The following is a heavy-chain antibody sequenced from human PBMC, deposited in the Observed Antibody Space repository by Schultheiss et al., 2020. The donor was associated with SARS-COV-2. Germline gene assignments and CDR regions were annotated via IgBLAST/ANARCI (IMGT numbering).Heavy chain of an antibody. CDR3: ARASTVTTEADYFDY. Sequence: SETLSLTCAVYGGSFSGYYWSWIRQPPGKGLEWIGEINHSGSTYYNPSLKSRVTISVDTSKNQFSLKLSSVTAADTAVYYCARASTVTTEADYFDYWGQGTLVTVSS. J-gene: IGHJ4*02. V-gene: IGHV4-34*01. CDR2: INHSGST. D-gene: IGHD4-17*01. CDR1: GGSFSGYY.